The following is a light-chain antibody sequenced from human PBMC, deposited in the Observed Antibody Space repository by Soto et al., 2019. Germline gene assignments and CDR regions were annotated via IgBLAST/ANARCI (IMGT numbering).Light chain of an antibody. CDR3: QHYGQLPLT. J-gene: IGKJ4*01. Sequence: EIVLTQSPGTLSLSPGERATLSCRASQSVSSNYLAWYQQKPGQAPRLLISGASSRATGITDRFSGSGSGTDFALTINSLQPDDFAVYFCQHYGQLPLTFGGGTKVDIK. V-gene: IGKV3-20*01. CDR2: GAS. CDR1: QSVSSNY.